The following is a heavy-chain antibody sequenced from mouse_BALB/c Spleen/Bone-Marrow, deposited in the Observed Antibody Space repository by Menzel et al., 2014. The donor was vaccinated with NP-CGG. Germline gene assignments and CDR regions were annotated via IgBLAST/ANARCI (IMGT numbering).Heavy chain of an antibody. J-gene: IGHJ2*01. D-gene: IGHD3-1*01. Sequence: EVQLQQSGTVLARPGASVKMSCKASGYTFTSYWMHWVKQRPGQGLEWIGTIYPGKSDTTYNQKFKGKAKLTAVPSTSTHYMELSSLTNEDSAVYYCTTLARNYFDYWGQGTTLTVSS. CDR1: GYTFTSYW. V-gene: IGHV1-5*01. CDR2: IYPGKSDT. CDR3: TTLARNYFDY.